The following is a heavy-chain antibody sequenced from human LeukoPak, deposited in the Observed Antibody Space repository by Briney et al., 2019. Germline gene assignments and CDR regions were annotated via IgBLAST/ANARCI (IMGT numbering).Heavy chain of an antibody. J-gene: IGHJ4*02. Sequence: PGGSLRLSCAASGFTFSSYAMSWVRQAPGKGLEWVSTITYSGGNTYYADSVKGRFTISRDNAKNSLYLQMNSLRAEDTAVYYCARAPGGYSYGTPNFDYWGQGTLVTVSS. V-gene: IGHV3-23*01. CDR2: ITYSGGNT. D-gene: IGHD5-18*01. CDR1: GFTFSSYA. CDR3: ARAPGGYSYGTPNFDY.